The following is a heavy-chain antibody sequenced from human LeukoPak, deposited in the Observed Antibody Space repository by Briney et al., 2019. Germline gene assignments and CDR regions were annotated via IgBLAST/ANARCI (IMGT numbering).Heavy chain of an antibody. D-gene: IGHD3-10*01. CDR2: IIPIFGTA. CDR3: AVDLKLLWFGELDY. J-gene: IGHJ4*02. Sequence: ASVKVSCKASGGTFSSYAISWVRQAPGQGLEWMGGIIPIFGTANYAQKIQGRVTITADESTSTAYMELSSLRSEDTAVYYCAVDLKLLWFGELDYWGQGTLVTVSS. V-gene: IGHV1-69*13. CDR1: GGTFSSYA.